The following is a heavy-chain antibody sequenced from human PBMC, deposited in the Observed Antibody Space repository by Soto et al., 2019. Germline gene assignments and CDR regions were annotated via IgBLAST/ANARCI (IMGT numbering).Heavy chain of an antibody. D-gene: IGHD2-2*01. J-gene: IGHJ3*02. CDR3: ARGGYCSSTSCFKAAFDI. CDR1: GGSFSGYY. Sequence: QVQLQQWGAGLLKPSETLSLTCAVYGGSFSGYYWSWIRQPPGKGLEWIGEINHSGSTNYNPSLKSRVPISVDTSKNQFALKLSSVTAADTAVYYCARGGYCSSTSCFKAAFDIWGQGTMVTVSS. CDR2: INHSGST. V-gene: IGHV4-34*01.